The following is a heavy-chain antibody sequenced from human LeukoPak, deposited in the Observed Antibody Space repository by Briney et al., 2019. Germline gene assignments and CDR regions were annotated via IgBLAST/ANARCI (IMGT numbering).Heavy chain of an antibody. Sequence: GASVKVSCKASGYTFTGYYMHWVRQAPGQGLEWMGWINPNSGGTNYAQKFQGRVTMTRDTSISTAYMELSRLRSDDTAVYYCAVLGGSCPIDLVFDYWGQGTLVTVSS. CDR1: GYTFTGYY. D-gene: IGHD2-15*01. V-gene: IGHV1-2*02. CDR3: AVLGGSCPIDLVFDY. J-gene: IGHJ4*02. CDR2: INPNSGGT.